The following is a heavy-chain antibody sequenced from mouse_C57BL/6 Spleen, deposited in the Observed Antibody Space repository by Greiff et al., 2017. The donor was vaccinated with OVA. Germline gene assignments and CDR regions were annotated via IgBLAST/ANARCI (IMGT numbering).Heavy chain of an antibody. J-gene: IGHJ1*03. CDR1: GYSFTDYN. D-gene: IGHD1-1*01. V-gene: IGHV1-39*01. CDR3: AGSTVVAHWYFDV. Sequence: EVQLQQSGPELVKPGASVKISCKASGYSFTDYNMNWVKQRHGKSLEWIGVINPNYGTTSYNQKFKGKATLTVDQSSSTAYMQLNSLTSEDSAVYYCAGSTVVAHWYFDVWGTGTTVTVSS. CDR2: INPNYGTT.